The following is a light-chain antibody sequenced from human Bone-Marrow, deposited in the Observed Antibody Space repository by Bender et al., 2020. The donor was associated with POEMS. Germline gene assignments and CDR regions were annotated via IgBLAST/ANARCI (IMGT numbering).Light chain of an antibody. Sequence: QSALTQPRSVSGSPGQSVTISCTGTSSDVGAYDYVSWYQQEPGKAPKLIKFDVSKLPSGVPDRFSGYKSGTTASLTISGLQTGDEADYYCCSYAGAPTVGVVFGGGTKLTVL. CDR1: SSDVGAYDY. J-gene: IGLJ3*02. CDR3: CSYAGAPTVGVV. V-gene: IGLV2-11*01. CDR2: DVS.